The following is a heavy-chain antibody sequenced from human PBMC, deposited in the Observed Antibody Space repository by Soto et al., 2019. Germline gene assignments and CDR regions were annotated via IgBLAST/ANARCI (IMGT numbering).Heavy chain of an antibody. CDR2: IYSSGNT. D-gene: IGHD3-3*01. V-gene: IGHV4-4*07. J-gene: IGHJ5*02. Sequence: SETLSLTCSVSGGTISCYYWTWIRQPAGKGLEWIGRIYSSGNTKYNPSLQSRVTMSLDTSNNQFSLRLTSVTAADTAVYYCARGQRFSDWFDPWGQGTLVTVS. CDR1: GGTISCYY. CDR3: ARGQRFSDWFDP.